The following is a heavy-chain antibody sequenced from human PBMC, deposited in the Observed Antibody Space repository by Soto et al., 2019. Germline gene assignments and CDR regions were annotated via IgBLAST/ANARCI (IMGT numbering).Heavy chain of an antibody. J-gene: IGHJ5*02. CDR2: ISGSGTIT. V-gene: IGHV3-48*02. Sequence: PGGSLRLSCAASGFPFSSKSMNWVRQAPGKGLEWVSCISGSGTITRYADSAKGRFTLSRDNAKNSLFLDMNSLTDEDTAVYYCARDLNWAFDHWGWGTLVTVSS. CDR3: ARDLNWAFDH. D-gene: IGHD1-1*01. CDR1: GFPFSSKS.